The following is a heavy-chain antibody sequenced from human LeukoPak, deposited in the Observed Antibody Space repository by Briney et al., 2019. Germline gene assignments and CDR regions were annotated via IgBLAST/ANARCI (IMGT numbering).Heavy chain of an antibody. J-gene: IGHJ4*02. CDR3: VRGVSGYSYGTWWAYFDY. V-gene: IGHV4-4*07. Sequence: SETLSLTCTVSGGSISSYYWSWIRQPAGKGLEWIGRIYTSGSTNYNPSLKSRVTMSVDTSKNQFSLKLSSVTAADTAVYYCVRGVSGYSYGTWWAYFDYWGQGTLVTVSS. CDR2: IYTSGST. CDR1: GGSISSYY. D-gene: IGHD5-18*01.